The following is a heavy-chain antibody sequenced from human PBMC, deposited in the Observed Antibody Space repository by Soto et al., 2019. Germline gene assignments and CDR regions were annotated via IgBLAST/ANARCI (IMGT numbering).Heavy chain of an antibody. Sequence: QVQLQESGPGLVRPSETLSLTCSVSGVSITDNYWTWVRQPPGMRLEWIGYIHSTGITSYNPSLKSRLTMSLDTSKNEVSLKLSSVTAADTAVYYCARDRHSVRVAGSWSDIWGQGTLVSVSS. J-gene: IGHJ4*02. CDR3: ARDRHSVRVAGSWSDI. CDR2: IHSTGIT. D-gene: IGHD6-19*01. V-gene: IGHV4-4*08. CDR1: GVSITDNY.